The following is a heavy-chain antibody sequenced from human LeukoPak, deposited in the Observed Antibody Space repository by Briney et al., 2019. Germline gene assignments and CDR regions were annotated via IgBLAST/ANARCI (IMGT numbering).Heavy chain of an antibody. CDR2: INQDGSEK. V-gene: IGHV3-7*03. Sequence: GGSLRLSCVASGLTFSNFWMTWVPQAPGEGLEWVASINQDGSEKYYVDSVKGRFIISRDNAKSSLYLQMDSLRAEETAVYHCARGHLWLQNWGQGTLVTVSS. CDR1: GLTFSNFW. CDR3: ARGHLWLQN. D-gene: IGHD5-24*01. J-gene: IGHJ4*02.